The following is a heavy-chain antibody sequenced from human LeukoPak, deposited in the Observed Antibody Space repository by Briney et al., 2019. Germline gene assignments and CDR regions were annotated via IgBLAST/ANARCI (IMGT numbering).Heavy chain of an antibody. CDR3: ARDESGEQWLVPAYYFDY. J-gene: IGHJ4*02. D-gene: IGHD6-19*01. CDR2: ISYDGSNK. V-gene: IGHV3-30-3*01. Sequence: GGSLRLSCAASGFTFSSYAMHWVRQAPGKGLEWVAVISYDGSNKYYADSVKGRFTTSRDNSKNTLYLQMNSLRAEDTAVYYCARDESGEQWLVPAYYFDYWGQGTLVTVSS. CDR1: GFTFSSYA.